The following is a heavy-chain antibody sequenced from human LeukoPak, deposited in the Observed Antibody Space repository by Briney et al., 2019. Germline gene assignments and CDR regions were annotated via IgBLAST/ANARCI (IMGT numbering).Heavy chain of an antibody. D-gene: IGHD3-9*01. J-gene: IGHJ5*01. Sequence: ASVKVSCKASGYTFTGYYMHWVRQAPGQGLEWMGRINPNSGGTNYAQKFQGRVTMTRDTSISTAYMELSRLRSDDTAVYYCARERRYFDWFDYWGQGTLATVSS. CDR1: GYTFTGYY. CDR3: ARERRYFDWFDY. CDR2: INPNSGGT. V-gene: IGHV1-2*06.